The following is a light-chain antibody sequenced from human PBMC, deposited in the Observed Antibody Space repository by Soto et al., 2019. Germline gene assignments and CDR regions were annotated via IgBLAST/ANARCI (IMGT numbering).Light chain of an antibody. CDR3: QQYGDSPDRDRWT. CDR2: GAS. V-gene: IGKV3-20*01. J-gene: IGKJ1*01. CDR1: QSVSSTS. Sequence: EIVLTQSPGTLSLSPGERASLSCRASQSVSSTSLAWYQQKPGQPPRLLIYGASSRATGIPDRFSGSGSGTDFTLTISRLEPEDFAVYFCQQYGDSPDRDRWTFGHGTKVEIK.